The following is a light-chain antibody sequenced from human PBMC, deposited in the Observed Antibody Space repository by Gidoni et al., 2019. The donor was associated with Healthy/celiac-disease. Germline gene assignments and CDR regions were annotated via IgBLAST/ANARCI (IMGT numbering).Light chain of an antibody. CDR3: MQALQTPPYT. CDR2: LGS. V-gene: IGKV2-28*01. CDR1: QSLLHSNGYNY. Sequence: DIVMTQSPLSLPVTPGEPSSISCRSSQSLLHSNGYNYLDWYLQKPGQSPQLLIYLGSNRVSGVPDRFSGSVSGTDFTLKISRVEAEDVGVYYCMQALQTPPYTFGQGTKLEIK. J-gene: IGKJ2*01.